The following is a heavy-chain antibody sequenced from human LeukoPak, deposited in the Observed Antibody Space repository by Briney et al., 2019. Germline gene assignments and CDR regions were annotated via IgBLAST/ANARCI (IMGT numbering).Heavy chain of an antibody. J-gene: IGHJ4*02. CDR1: GGSISSYY. CDR3: ARVKGVDNCNDEGPFDY. V-gene: IGHV4-59*01. D-gene: IGHD1-20*01. Sequence: SETLSLTCTVSGGSISSYYWSWIRQPPGKGLEWIGYIYYSGSTNYNPSLKSRVTISVDTSKNQFSLKLSSVTAADTAVYYCARVKGVDNCNDEGPFDYWGQGTLVTVSS. CDR2: IYYSGST.